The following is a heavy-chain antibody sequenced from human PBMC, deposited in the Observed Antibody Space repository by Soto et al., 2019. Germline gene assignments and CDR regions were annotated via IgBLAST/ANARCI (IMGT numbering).Heavy chain of an antibody. J-gene: IGHJ4*02. D-gene: IGHD6-13*01. V-gene: IGHV5-51*01. CDR3: ARHDVSSWSPFEY. Sequence: GESLKISCKGSGYSFASYWIGCVRQMPGKGLEWMGIIYPGDSDTRYSPSFQGQVTISADKSISTAYLQWSRLKASDTAMYYCARHDVSSWSPFEYWGQGTMVTVSS. CDR1: GYSFASYW. CDR2: IYPGDSDT.